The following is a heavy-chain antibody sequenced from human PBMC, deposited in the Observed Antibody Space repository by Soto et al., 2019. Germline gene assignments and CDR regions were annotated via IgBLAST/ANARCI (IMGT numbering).Heavy chain of an antibody. J-gene: IGHJ3*02. CDR1: GFTFSSYA. V-gene: IGHV3-30-3*01. D-gene: IGHD3-10*01. CDR3: ARQGVVFEDAFDI. Sequence: QVQLVESGGGVVQPGRSLRLSCAASGFTFSSYAMHWVRQAPGKGLEWVAVISYDGSNKYYADSVKGRFTISRDNSKNTLYLQMNSLRAEDTAVYYCARQGVVFEDAFDIWGQGTMVTVSS. CDR2: ISYDGSNK.